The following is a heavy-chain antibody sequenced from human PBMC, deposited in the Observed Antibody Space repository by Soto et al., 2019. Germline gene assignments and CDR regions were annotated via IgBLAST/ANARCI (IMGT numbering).Heavy chain of an antibody. CDR1: GFTFSSYA. J-gene: IGHJ6*02. CDR2: ISSNGGST. CDR3: VKDRDDFWSGTPTYYYGMDV. V-gene: IGHV3-64D*06. D-gene: IGHD3-3*01. Sequence: GGSLRLSCSASGFTFSSYAMHWVRQAPGKGLEYVSAISSNGGSTYYADSVKGRFTISRDNSKNTLYLQMSSLRAEDTAVYYCVKDRDDFWSGTPTYYYGMDVWGQGTTVTVPS.